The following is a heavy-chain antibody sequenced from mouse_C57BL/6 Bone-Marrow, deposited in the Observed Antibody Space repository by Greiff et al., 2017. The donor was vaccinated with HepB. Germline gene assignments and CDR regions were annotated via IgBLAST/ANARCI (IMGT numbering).Heavy chain of an antibody. V-gene: IGHV6-6*01. CDR2: IRNKANNLAT. CDR3: TRDDSFAY. Sequence: DVKLQESGGGLVQPGGSMKLSCAASGFTFSDAWMDWVRQSPEKGLEWVAEIRNKANNLATYYAESVKGRFTISRDDSKSSVYLQMNSLRAEDTGIYYCTRDDSFAYWGQGTLVTVSA. J-gene: IGHJ3*01. D-gene: IGHD2-4*01. CDR1: GFTFSDAW.